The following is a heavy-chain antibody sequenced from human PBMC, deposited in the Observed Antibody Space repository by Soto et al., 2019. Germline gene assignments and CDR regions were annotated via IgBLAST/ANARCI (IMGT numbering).Heavy chain of an antibody. CDR1: GYTFTIYD. J-gene: IGHJ5*02. D-gene: IGHD6-13*01. CDR3: ARGRSSWNWFDP. Sequence: ASVKVSCKASGYTFTIYDINCVLQATGQGLDWMGWMNPNSGNTGYAQKFQGRVTMTRNTSISTAYMELSSLRSEDTAVYYCARGRSSWNWFDPWGQGTLVTVSS. CDR2: MNPNSGNT. V-gene: IGHV1-8*01.